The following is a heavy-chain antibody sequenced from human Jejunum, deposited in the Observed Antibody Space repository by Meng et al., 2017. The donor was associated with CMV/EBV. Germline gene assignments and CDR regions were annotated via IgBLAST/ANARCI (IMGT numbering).Heavy chain of an antibody. D-gene: IGHD2-2*01. CDR3: ARTPLYCSSASCYTFDY. CDR2: ISGDGSVT. CDR1: FSSNW. J-gene: IGHJ4*02. V-gene: IGHV3-74*01. Sequence: FSSNWMNWVRQPPGKGLVWVSRISGDGSVTNYADSVKGRFIISRDNARNTLYLQMSGLRAEDTAVYYCARTPLYCSSASCYTFDYWGQGTLVTVSS.